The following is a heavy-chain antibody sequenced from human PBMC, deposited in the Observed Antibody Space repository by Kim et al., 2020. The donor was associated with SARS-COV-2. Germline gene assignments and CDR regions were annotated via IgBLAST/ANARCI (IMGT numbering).Heavy chain of an antibody. CDR3: ARGRVRYYDSSGYLIYYFDY. J-gene: IGHJ4*02. CDR1: GGSFSGYY. D-gene: IGHD3-22*01. V-gene: IGHV4-34*01. Sequence: SETLSLTCAVYGGSFSGYYWSWIRQPPGKGLEWIGEINHSGSTNYNPSLKSRVTISVDTSKNQFSLKLSSVTAADTAVYYCARGRVRYYDSSGYLIYYFDYWGQGTLVTVSS. CDR2: INHSGST.